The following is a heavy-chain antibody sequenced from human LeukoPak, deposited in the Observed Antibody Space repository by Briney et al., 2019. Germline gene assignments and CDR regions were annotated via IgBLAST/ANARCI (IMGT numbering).Heavy chain of an antibody. D-gene: IGHD2-2*02. CDR3: ARVGYCSSTSCYTPWFDP. CDR1: GYSISSGYC. V-gene: IGHV4-38-2*02. CDR2: IYHSGST. Sequence: SETLSLTCTVSGYSISSGYCWGWIRQPPGTGLEWIGSIYHSGSTYYNPSLKSRVTISVDTSKNQFSLKLSSVTAADTAVYYCARVGYCSSTSCYTPWFDPWGQGTLVTVSS. J-gene: IGHJ5*02.